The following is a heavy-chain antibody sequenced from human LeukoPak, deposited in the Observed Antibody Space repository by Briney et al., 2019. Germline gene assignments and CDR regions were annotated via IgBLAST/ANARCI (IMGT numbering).Heavy chain of an antibody. CDR3: ARGDPHADL. CDR2: ITISGHTK. J-gene: IGHJ5*02. Sequence: GGSLRLSCAASGFDLHTYEMNWVRQAPGKGLEWIADITISGHTKNYADSVKGRFTISRDSARISLYLQMNSLRVEDTGVYFCARGDPHADLWGQGTLVTVSS. V-gene: IGHV3-48*03. CDR1: GFDLHTYE.